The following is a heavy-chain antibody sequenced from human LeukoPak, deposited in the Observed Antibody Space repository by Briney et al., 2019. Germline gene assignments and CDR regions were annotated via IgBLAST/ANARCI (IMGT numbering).Heavy chain of an antibody. V-gene: IGHV4-34*01. Sequence: SETLSLTCAVYGGSFSGYYWSWIRQPPGKGLEWIGEINHSGSTNYNPSLKSRVTISVDTSKNQFSLKLSSVTAADTAVYYCARHADGVDYRGQGTLVTVSS. CDR2: INHSGST. CDR3: ARHADGVDY. D-gene: IGHD3-16*01. J-gene: IGHJ4*02. CDR1: GGSFSGYY.